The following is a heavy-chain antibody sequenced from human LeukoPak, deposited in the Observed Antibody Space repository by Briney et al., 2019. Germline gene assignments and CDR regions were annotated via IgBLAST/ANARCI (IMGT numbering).Heavy chain of an antibody. Sequence: GSLRLSCAASGFTFSSYWMSWVRQAPWKGLEWVANIKQDGSEKYYVDSVKGRFTISRDNAKNSLYLQMNSLRAEDTAVYYCARLRKGYCTNGVCYYTFFDYWGQGTLVTVSS. D-gene: IGHD2-8*01. CDR2: IKQDGSEK. J-gene: IGHJ4*02. CDR3: ARLRKGYCTNGVCYYTFFDY. V-gene: IGHV3-7*01. CDR1: GFTFSSYW.